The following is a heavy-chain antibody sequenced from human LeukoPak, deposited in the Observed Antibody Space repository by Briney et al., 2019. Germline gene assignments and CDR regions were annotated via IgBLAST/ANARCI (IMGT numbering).Heavy chain of an antibody. CDR2: IKQDGSEK. Sequence: PGGSLRLSCAASGFTFSSYWMSWVRQAPGKGLEWVANIKQDGSEKYYVDSVKGRFTISRDNAENSLYLQMNSLRAEDTAVYYCARGKDLLLWFGESDYWGQGTLVTVSS. CDR3: ARGKDLLLWFGESDY. CDR1: GFTFSSYW. V-gene: IGHV3-7*01. D-gene: IGHD3-10*01. J-gene: IGHJ4*02.